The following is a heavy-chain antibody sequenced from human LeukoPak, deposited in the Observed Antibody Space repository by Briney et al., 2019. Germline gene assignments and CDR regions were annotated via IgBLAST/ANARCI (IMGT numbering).Heavy chain of an antibody. CDR2: IYSSGST. CDR1: GASISGSGYY. V-gene: IGHV4-39*01. D-gene: IGHD2-2*01. CDR3: VKSNSRYQPWTLDI. Sequence: SETLSLACAVSGASISGSGYYWGWIRQPPGKGLEWIGNIYSSGSTYYNASLQSRVTISIDTSKNQFSLRLSSVTAADTAMYYCVKSNSRYQPWTLDIWGRGTMVTVSS. J-gene: IGHJ3*02.